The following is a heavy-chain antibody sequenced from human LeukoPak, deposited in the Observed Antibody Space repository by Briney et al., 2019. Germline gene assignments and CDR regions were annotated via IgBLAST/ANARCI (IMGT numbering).Heavy chain of an antibody. CDR3: AKYSSTSNNWFDP. CDR1: GGSISIGTYY. Sequence: PSETLSLTCTVSGGSISIGTYYWIWIRQPAGKGLEWIGRIYTSGSTNYNPSLRSRVTISIDTSKNQFSLKLSSVTAADTAVYYCAKYSSTSNNWFDPWGQETLVTVSS. D-gene: IGHD6-13*01. CDR2: IYTSGST. J-gene: IGHJ5*02. V-gene: IGHV4-61*02.